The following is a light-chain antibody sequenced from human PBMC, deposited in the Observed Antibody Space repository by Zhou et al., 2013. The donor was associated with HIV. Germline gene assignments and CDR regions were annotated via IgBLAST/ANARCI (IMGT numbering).Light chain of an antibody. CDR1: QSLVHSDGITY. CDR2: KVS. CDR3: MQGTHWPRT. V-gene: IGKV2-30*02. J-gene: IGKJ1*01. Sequence: VVVTQSPLSLPVTLGQPASISCRSSQSLVHSDGITYLNWFQLRPGRSPRRLIFKVSKRDSGVPERFSGSGSGTDFTLKISRMEAEDVGIYYCMQGTHWPRTFGQGTKVE.